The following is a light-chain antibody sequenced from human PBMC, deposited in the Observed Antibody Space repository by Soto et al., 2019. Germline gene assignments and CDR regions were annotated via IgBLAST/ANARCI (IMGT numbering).Light chain of an antibody. CDR2: EVT. Sequence: QSALTQPASVSGSPGQSITISCTGTSSDVGRYNLVSWYQQYPGKVPKLMIYEVTKRPSGASDRFSGSKSGNTASLTISGLQAEDEADYYCCSYASSSTLIFGGGTKQTVL. V-gene: IGLV2-23*02. CDR1: SSDVGRYNL. J-gene: IGLJ2*01. CDR3: CSYASSSTLI.